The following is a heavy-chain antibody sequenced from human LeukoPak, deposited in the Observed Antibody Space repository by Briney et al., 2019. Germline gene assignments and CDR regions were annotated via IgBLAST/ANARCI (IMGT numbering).Heavy chain of an antibody. CDR2: ISSSSSYI. Sequence: GSLRLSCPASGFTFSSYSMNWVRQAPGKGLEWVSSISSSSSYIYYSDSVKGRFTISRDNAKNSLCLQMNSLRAEDTAVYYCARDEDYGDYVFDYWGQGTPVTVSS. D-gene: IGHD4-17*01. J-gene: IGHJ4*02. V-gene: IGHV3-21*01. CDR1: GFTFSSYS. CDR3: ARDEDYGDYVFDY.